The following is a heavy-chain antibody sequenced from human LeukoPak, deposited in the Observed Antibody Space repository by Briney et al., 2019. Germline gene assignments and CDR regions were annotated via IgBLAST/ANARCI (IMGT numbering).Heavy chain of an antibody. CDR1: GFTFSSYS. D-gene: IGHD6-6*01. J-gene: IGHJ4*02. Sequence: GGSLRLSCAASGFTFSSYSMNWVRQAPGKGLEWVSSISSSSSYIYYADSVKGRFTISRDNARNSLYLQMNSLRAEDTAVYYCASELVPLGYWGQGTLVTVSS. V-gene: IGHV3-21*01. CDR2: ISSSSSYI. CDR3: ASELVPLGY.